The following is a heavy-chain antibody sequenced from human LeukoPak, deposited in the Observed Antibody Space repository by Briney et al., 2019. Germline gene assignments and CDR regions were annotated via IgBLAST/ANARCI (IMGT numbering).Heavy chain of an antibody. CDR1: GFTFSSYA. Sequence: GGSLRLSCAASGFTFSSYAMSWVRQAPGKGLEWVSAISGSGGSTYYADSVKGRFTISRDNSKNTLYLQMNSLRAEDTAVYYCAKMYYYDSSGSTATLDYWGQGTLVTVSS. D-gene: IGHD3-22*01. CDR2: ISGSGGST. CDR3: AKMYYYDSSGSTATLDY. V-gene: IGHV3-23*01. J-gene: IGHJ4*02.